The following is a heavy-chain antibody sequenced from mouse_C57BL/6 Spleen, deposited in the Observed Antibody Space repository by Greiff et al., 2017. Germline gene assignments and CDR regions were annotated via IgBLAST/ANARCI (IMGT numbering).Heavy chain of an antibody. D-gene: IGHD2-3*01. V-gene: IGHV5-4*01. CDR3: ARDGYYKVYFDY. Sequence: EVKVVESGGGLVKPGGSLKLSCAASGFTFSSYAMSWVRQTPEKRLEWVATISDGGSYTYYPDNVKGRFTISRDNAKNNLYLQMSHLKSEDTAMYYCARDGYYKVYFDYWGQGTTLTVSS. CDR1: GFTFSSYA. J-gene: IGHJ2*01. CDR2: ISDGGSYT.